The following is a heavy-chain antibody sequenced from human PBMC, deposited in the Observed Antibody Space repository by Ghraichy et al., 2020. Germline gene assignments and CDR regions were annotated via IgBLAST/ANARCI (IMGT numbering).Heavy chain of an antibody. Sequence: GGSLRLSCAASGFTFSSYSMNWVRQAPGKGLEWVSYISSSSSTIYYADSVKGRFTISRDNAKNSLYLQMNSLRAEDTAVYYCARDIFWVDTAMVTGEEYYYYGMDVWGQWTTVTVSS. CDR1: GFTFSSYS. D-gene: IGHD5-18*01. CDR2: ISSSSSTI. CDR3: ARDIFWVDTAMVTGEEYYYYGMDV. J-gene: IGHJ6*02. V-gene: IGHV3-48*01.